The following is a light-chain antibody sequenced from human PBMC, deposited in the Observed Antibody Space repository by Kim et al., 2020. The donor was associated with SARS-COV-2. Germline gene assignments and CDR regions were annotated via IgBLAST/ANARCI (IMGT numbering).Light chain of an antibody. V-gene: IGLV4-69*02. CDR3: QTWGTGIGV. CDR1: SGHSSYA. Sequence: QLVLTQSPSASAFLGASVNLTCTLSSGHSSYAIAWHQQQPQKGPRFLMKVKSDGSHNKGDGIPDRFSGSSSGAERYLSISSLQSEDEADYYCQTWGTGIGVFGGGTQLTVL. J-gene: IGLJ7*01. CDR2: VKSDGSH.